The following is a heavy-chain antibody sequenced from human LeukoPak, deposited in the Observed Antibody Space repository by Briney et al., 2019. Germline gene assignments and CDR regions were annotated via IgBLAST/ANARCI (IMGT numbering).Heavy chain of an antibody. J-gene: IGHJ4*02. D-gene: IGHD2-2*01. CDR3: ARGEVCSSNTCPLSFDN. CDR1: GGTFSGYY. CDR2: INHSGST. V-gene: IGHV4-34*01. Sequence: SETLSLTCAVYGGTFSGYYWSWIRQPPGKGLVWIGEINHSGSTNYNPSLKSRVTISVDTSKNQFSLKLSSVTAADTAVYYCARGEVCSSNTCPLSFDNSGQGTLVTAS.